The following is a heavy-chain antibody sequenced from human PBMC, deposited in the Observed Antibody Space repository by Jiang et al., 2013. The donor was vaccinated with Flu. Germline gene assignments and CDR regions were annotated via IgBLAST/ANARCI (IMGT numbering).Heavy chain of an antibody. CDR2: IYYSGNT. J-gene: IGHJ4*02. CDR1: GGSISSSNYY. D-gene: IGHD6-13*01. V-gene: IGHV4-39*01. Sequence: LLKPSETLSLTCTVSGGSISSSNYYWGWIRQPPGKGLEWIGSIYYSGNTYFNPSLKSRVTISVDTSKNQFSLKLSSVTAADTAVYSCARHRTAAAGIIEYFDYWGQGTLVTVSS. CDR3: ARHRTAAAGIIEYFDY.